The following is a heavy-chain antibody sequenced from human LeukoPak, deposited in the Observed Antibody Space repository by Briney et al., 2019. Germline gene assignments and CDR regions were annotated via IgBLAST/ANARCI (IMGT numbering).Heavy chain of an antibody. D-gene: IGHD6-13*01. CDR3: ASGSSSGLLGWFDP. Sequence: PSETLSLTCTVSGGSISSSNYYWGWIRQAPGKGLEWIGSIYDSGSTYYNPSLKSRVTIYVGTTKNQFSLKLNSVTAADTAMYYCASGSSSGLLGWFDPWGQGTLVTVSS. J-gene: IGHJ5*02. V-gene: IGHV4-39*01. CDR1: GGSISSSNYY. CDR2: IYDSGST.